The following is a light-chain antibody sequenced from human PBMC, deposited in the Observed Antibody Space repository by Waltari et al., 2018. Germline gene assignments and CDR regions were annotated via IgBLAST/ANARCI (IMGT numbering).Light chain of an antibody. CDR1: QGITSH. J-gene: IGKJ2*01. Sequence: DIQLTQSPSFLSASVGDRVTITCRASQGITSHLAWYQQKSGRAPNFLIYAASTLRRGVPSRFSGSGSGTVFTLTINDLQPEDFATYYCQQLNSYLYSFGQGTKVEIK. CDR3: QQLNSYLYS. CDR2: AAS. V-gene: IGKV1-9*01.